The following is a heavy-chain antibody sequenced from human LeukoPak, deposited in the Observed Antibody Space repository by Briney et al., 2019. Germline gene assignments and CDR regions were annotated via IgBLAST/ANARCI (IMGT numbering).Heavy chain of an antibody. D-gene: IGHD1-1*01. CDR1: GYTFTSYA. J-gene: IGHJ6*04. Sequence: ASVKVSCKASGYTFTSYAMHWVRQAPGQRLEWMGWINAGNGNTKYSQKFQGRVTITRDTSASTAYMELSSLRSEDTAVYYCAVVTTAYYYHGMDVWGKGTTVTVSS. CDR2: INAGNGNT. CDR3: AVVTTAYYYHGMDV. V-gene: IGHV1-3*01.